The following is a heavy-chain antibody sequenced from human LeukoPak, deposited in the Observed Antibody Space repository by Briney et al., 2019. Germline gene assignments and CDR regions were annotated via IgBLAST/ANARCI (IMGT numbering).Heavy chain of an antibody. V-gene: IGHV4-59*01. CDR2: IYYSGST. J-gene: IGHJ4*02. CDR1: GGSISSYY. CDR3: ARDRGPSGYDYFDY. D-gene: IGHD5-12*01. Sequence: SETLSLTCTVSGGSISSYYWSWIRQPPGKGLEWIGYIYYSGSTNYNPSLKSRVTIPVDTSKNQFSLKLSSVTAADTAVYYCARDRGPSGYDYFDYWGQGTLVTVSS.